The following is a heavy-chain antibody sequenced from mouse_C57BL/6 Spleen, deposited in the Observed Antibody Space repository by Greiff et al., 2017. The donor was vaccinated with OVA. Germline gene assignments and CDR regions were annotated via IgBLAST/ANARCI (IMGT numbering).Heavy chain of an antibody. J-gene: IGHJ4*01. Sequence: EVHLVESGGGLVKPGGSLTLSCAASGFTFSSYAMSWVRQTPEKRLEWVATISYGGSYTYYPDNVKGRFTISRDNAKNNLYLQMSHLKSEDTAMYYCARDDYGSSYRYYYAMDYWGQGTSVTVSS. CDR2: ISYGGSYT. D-gene: IGHD1-1*01. V-gene: IGHV5-4*01. CDR3: ARDDYGSSYRYYYAMDY. CDR1: GFTFSSYA.